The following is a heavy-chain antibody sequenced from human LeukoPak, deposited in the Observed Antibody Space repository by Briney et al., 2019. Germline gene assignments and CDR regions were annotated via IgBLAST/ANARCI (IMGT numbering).Heavy chain of an antibody. Sequence: GGSLRLSCDASGFTFSSYTMHWVRQAPGKGLEGVAVISYDGNKKYYADSVKGRFTISRDNSKNTLYLQMNSLRPEDTAVYYCARDLPYYYDSSGYDYWGQGTLVTVSS. CDR1: GFTFSSYT. D-gene: IGHD3-22*01. V-gene: IGHV3-30*01. J-gene: IGHJ4*02. CDR3: ARDLPYYYDSSGYDY. CDR2: ISYDGNKK.